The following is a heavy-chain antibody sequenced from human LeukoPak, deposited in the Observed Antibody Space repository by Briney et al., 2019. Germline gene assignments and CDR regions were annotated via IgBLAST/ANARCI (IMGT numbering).Heavy chain of an antibody. CDR3: ARGRYDFWSGYSPGRCFDY. J-gene: IGHJ4*02. Sequence: SETLSLTCAVYGGSFSGYYWSWIRQPPGKGLEWIGEINHSGSTNYNPSLKSRVTISVDTSKNQFSLKLSPVTAADTAVYYCARGRYDFWSGYSPGRCFDYWGQGTLVTVSS. D-gene: IGHD3-3*01. CDR1: GGSFSGYY. CDR2: INHSGST. V-gene: IGHV4-34*01.